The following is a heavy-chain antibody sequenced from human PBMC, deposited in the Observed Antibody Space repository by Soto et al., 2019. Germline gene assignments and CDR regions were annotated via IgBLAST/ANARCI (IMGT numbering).Heavy chain of an antibody. J-gene: IGHJ6*02. CDR2: IYPGDSDT. Sequence: GESLKISCKGSGYSFTSYWIAWVRQMPGKGLEWMGIIYPGDSDTRYSPSFQGQVTISADKSISTAYLQWSSLKASDTALYYCARHGGDRSSALHYYYYGMAVWVQGTTVTVSS. D-gene: IGHD6-13*01. CDR1: GYSFTSYW. CDR3: ARHGGDRSSALHYYYYGMAV. V-gene: IGHV5-51*01.